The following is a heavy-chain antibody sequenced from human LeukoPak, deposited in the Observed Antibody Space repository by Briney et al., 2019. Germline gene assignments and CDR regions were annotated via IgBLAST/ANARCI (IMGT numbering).Heavy chain of an antibody. CDR1: GFTFGSYS. V-gene: IGHV3-48*04. CDR3: AHLSIVAAVDY. J-gene: IGHJ4*02. D-gene: IGHD6-13*01. Sequence: GGSLRLSCAASGFTFGSYSMNWVRQAPGKGLEWVSYISSSRITIYYADSVKGRFTISRDNAKNSLYLQMNSLRAEDTAVYYCAHLSIVAAVDYWGQGTLVTVSS. CDR2: ISSSRITI.